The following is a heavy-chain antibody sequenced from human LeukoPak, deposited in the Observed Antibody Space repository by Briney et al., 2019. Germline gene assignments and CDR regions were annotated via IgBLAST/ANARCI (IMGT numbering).Heavy chain of an antibody. CDR2: IYYSGST. D-gene: IGHD5-18*01. CDR3: ARCKLAGSYGYYFDY. V-gene: IGHV4-39*01. J-gene: IGHJ4*02. CDR1: GGSISSSSYY. Sequence: PSETLSLTCTVSGGSISSSSYYWGWIRQPPGKGLEWIGSIYYSGSTYYNPSLKSRVTISVDTSKNQFSLKLSSVTAADTAVYYCARCKLAGSYGYYFDYWGQGTLVTVSS.